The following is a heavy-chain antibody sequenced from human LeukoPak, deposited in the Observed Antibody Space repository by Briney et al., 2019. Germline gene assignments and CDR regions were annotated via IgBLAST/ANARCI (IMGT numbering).Heavy chain of an antibody. V-gene: IGHV1-69*04. CDR3: ASGPYYYDSSGFFDY. CDR2: IIPTLGIA. Sequence: GSSVKVSCKASGGTFSSYAISWVRQAPGQGLEWMGRIIPTLGIANYAQKFQGRVTITAVKSTSTAYMELSSLRSEDTAVYYCASGPYYYDSSGFFDYWGQGTLVTVSS. J-gene: IGHJ4*02. D-gene: IGHD3-22*01. CDR1: GGTFSSYA.